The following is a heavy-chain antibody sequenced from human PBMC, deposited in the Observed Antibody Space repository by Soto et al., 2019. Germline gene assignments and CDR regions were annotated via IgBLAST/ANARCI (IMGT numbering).Heavy chain of an antibody. CDR1: GFSLSTRGVG. Sequence: QITLKESGPTLMKPTQTLTLTCTFSGFSLSTRGVGVGWIRQPPGEALEWLALIYWDDDKRYSPSLKSSLTITKDTSRKQVVLIMINMDPMDTATYYCAHSRGGFVGYDPVAVFDYWGPGILVTVSS. J-gene: IGHJ4*02. D-gene: IGHD5-12*01. CDR2: IYWDDDK. V-gene: IGHV2-5*02. CDR3: AHSRGGFVGYDPVAVFDY.